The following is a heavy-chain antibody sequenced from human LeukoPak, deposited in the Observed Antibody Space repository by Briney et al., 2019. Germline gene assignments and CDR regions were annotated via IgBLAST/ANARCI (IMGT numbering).Heavy chain of an antibody. J-gene: IGHJ5*02. CDR1: GGTFSSYA. CDR3: ARIAVADSANWFDP. CDR2: IIPIFGTA. D-gene: IGHD6-19*01. Sequence: ASVKVSCKASGGTFSSYAISWVRQAPGQGLEWMGGIIPIFGTANYAQKFQGRVTITTDESTSTAYMELRSLRSDDTAVYYCARIAVADSANWFDPWGQGTLVTVSS. V-gene: IGHV1-69*05.